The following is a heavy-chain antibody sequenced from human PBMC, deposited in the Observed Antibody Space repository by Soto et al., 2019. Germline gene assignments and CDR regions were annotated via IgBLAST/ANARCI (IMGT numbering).Heavy chain of an antibody. Sequence: GGSLRLSCAASGFTFSSYAMSWVRQAPGKGLEWVSAISGSGGSTYYADSVKGRFTISRDNSKNTLYLQMNSLRAEDTAVYYCAKDLYDYIWCGYRPGAFDIWGQGTMVTVSS. J-gene: IGHJ3*02. CDR1: GFTFSSYA. CDR2: ISGSGGST. D-gene: IGHD3-16*02. V-gene: IGHV3-23*01. CDR3: AKDLYDYIWCGYRPGAFDI.